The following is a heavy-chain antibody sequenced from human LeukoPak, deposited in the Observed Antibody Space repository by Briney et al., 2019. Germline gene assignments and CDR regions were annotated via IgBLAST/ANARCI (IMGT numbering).Heavy chain of an antibody. CDR2: ISGSGDST. J-gene: IGHJ4*02. V-gene: IGHV3-23*01. D-gene: IGHD6-13*01. CDR1: GFPFSSYA. CDR3: AKYASSSWTFDY. Sequence: PGGSLRLSCEASGFPFSSYAMSWVRQAPGKGLEWVSVISGSGDSTYYADSVEGRCTSSRDNSKDALYLQMNSLRAEDTAVYYCAKYASSSWTFDYWGQGTLVTVSS.